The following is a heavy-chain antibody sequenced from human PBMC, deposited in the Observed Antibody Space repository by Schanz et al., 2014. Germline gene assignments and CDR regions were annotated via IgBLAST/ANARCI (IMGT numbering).Heavy chain of an antibody. CDR1: GYTFTSYG. CDR2: ITTHNGNA. Sequence: QVQLVQSGAEAKKPGASVKVSCKASGYTFTSYGISWVRQAPGQGLEWMGWITTHNGNAKYAQQFRGRVTLTTDTSTNTAYMELGSLRSDDTAIYYCARFPHYYGMDVWGQGTTVTVSS. J-gene: IGHJ6*02. CDR3: ARFPHYYGMDV. V-gene: IGHV1-18*01.